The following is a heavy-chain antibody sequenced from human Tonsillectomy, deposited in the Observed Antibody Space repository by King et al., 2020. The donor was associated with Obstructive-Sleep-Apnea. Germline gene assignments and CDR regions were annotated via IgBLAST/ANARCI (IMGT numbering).Heavy chain of an antibody. CDR1: GFTVSSNY. D-gene: IGHD2-15*01. V-gene: IGHV3-53*04. J-gene: IGHJ6*02. Sequence: VQLVESGGGLVQPGGSLRLSCAASGFTVSSNYMSWVRQAPGKGLEWGSVIYSGGSTYYADSVKGRFTISRHNSKNTLYLQMNSLRAEDTAVYYCARELVGYCSGGSCYGYYYYGMDVWGQGTTVTVSS. CDR3: ARELVGYCSGGSCYGYYYYGMDV. CDR2: IYSGGST.